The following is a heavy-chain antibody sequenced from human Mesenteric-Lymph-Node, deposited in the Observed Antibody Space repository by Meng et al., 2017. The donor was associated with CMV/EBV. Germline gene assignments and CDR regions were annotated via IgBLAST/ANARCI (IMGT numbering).Heavy chain of an antibody. V-gene: IGHV3-72*01. J-gene: IGHJ6*02. Sequence: GESLKISCAASGFTFSDHYIDWVRQAPEKGLEWVGRIRNKANSYTTLYAASVQGRFSISRDDSKNSVYLEMNSLRTEDTAVYYCARDKVPAAAYYYYGMDVWGQGTTVTVSS. CDR1: GFTFSDHY. CDR2: IRNKANSYTT. CDR3: ARDKVPAAAYYYYGMDV. D-gene: IGHD2-2*01.